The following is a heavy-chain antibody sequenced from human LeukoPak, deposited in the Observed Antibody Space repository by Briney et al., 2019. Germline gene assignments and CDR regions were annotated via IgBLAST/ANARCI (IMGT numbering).Heavy chain of an antibody. CDR2: IYYSGST. Sequence: SETLSLTCTVSGGSISSSSYYWGWIRQPPGKGLEWLGSIYYSGSTYYNPSLKSRVTISVDTSKNQFSLKLSSVTAADTAVYYCARGSRDGYKDDPFDYWGQGTLVTVSS. CDR3: ARGSRDGYKDDPFDY. V-gene: IGHV4-39*07. CDR1: GGSISSSSYY. J-gene: IGHJ4*02. D-gene: IGHD5-24*01.